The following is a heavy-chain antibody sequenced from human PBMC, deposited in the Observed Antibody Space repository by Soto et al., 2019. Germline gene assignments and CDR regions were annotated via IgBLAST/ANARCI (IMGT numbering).Heavy chain of an antibody. J-gene: IGHJ5*02. CDR1: GGSFSGYY. D-gene: IGHD5-12*01. Sequence: SETLSLTCAVYGGSFSGYYWSWIRQPPGKGLEWIGEINHSRSTNYNPSLKSRVTIQVDTSKNQFSLKLSSVTAAFTSLYYCARVMVVATTITFDPWGQGTLVTVSS. CDR3: ARVMVVATTITFDP. V-gene: IGHV4-34*01. CDR2: INHSRST.